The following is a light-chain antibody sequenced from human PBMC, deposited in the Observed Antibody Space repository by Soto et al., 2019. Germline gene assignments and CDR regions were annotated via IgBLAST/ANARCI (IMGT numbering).Light chain of an antibody. V-gene: IGLV2-11*01. CDR2: DVN. CDR3: CSYAGDYTWV. CDR1: SSDIGGYDD. Sequence: QSALNQPRSVSGSPGHSVTISCTGTSSDIGGYDDVSWYQQHPGKAPALLIYDVNKRLSGVPDRFSGSKSGNTASLTISGLQADDEAAFYCCSYAGDYTWVFGGGTQLTVL. J-gene: IGLJ7*01.